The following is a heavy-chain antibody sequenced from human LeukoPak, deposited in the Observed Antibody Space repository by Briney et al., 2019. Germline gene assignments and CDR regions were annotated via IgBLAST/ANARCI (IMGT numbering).Heavy chain of an antibody. CDR2: ISHSGST. D-gene: IGHD3-22*01. CDR1: GDSISSGGYS. CDR3: ARAHNYYDSSGYYEP. V-gene: IGHV4-30-2*01. Sequence: SQTLSLTCAVSGDSISSGGYSWSWIRQPPGKGLEWIGYISHSGSTYYNPSLKSRVTISVDRSKNQFSLKLSSVTAADTAVYYCARAHNYYDSSGYYEPWGQGTLVTVSS. J-gene: IGHJ5*02.